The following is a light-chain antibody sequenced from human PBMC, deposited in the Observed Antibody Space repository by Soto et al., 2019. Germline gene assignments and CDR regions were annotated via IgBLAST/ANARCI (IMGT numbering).Light chain of an antibody. CDR3: QHYNNSPRT. Sequence: EIVMTQSPATLSVSPGERATLSCRASQSVSSNLAWYQQKPGQAPRLLLYGISTRATGIPARFSGSRSGTEFTLTISSLQSEDFAVYYCQHYNNSPRTFGQGPKVEIK. J-gene: IGKJ1*01. V-gene: IGKV3-15*01. CDR2: GIS. CDR1: QSVSSN.